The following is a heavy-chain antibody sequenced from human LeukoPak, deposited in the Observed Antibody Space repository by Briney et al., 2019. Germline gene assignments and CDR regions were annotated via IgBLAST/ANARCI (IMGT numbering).Heavy chain of an antibody. D-gene: IGHD4-23*01. V-gene: IGHV5-51*01. CDR3: ANFYGDKDSDFAY. Sequence: GESLKISCKGSGYKFSNYWIGWVRQMPGRGLEWMGTIYPDDSDTRYSPSFRGQVTMSADRSINTAYLQWSSLKASDTAMYYCANFYGDKDSDFAYWGQGTLVTVSS. CDR1: GYKFSNYW. CDR2: IYPDDSDT. J-gene: IGHJ4*02.